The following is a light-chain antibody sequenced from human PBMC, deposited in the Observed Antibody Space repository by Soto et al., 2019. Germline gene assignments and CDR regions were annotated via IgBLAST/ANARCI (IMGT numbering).Light chain of an antibody. CDR1: QSVSSS. CDR3: QQRSNWPLT. Sequence: EIVLTQSPATLSLSPGERATLSCRASQSVSSSLAWYQQKPGQAPRLLIYDASNRATSIPARFSGSGSGTDFTLTISSREPEDFAVYYCQQRSNWPLTFGPGTKVDIK. J-gene: IGKJ3*01. V-gene: IGKV3-11*01. CDR2: DAS.